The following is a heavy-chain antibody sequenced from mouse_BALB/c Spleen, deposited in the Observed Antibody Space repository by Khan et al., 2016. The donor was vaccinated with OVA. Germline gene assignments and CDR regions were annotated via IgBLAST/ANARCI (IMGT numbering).Heavy chain of an antibody. V-gene: IGHV1S135*01. Sequence: VQLQQSGPELMKPGASVKISCKASGYSFTSYYIHWVMQRHGESLEWIGYIDPFSGGSTYNQKFKVKATLTVDKSSSTAYIHLSNLTSGDSAVYYCTRHGYVAWFTYWGQGTLVTVSA. D-gene: IGHD2-2*01. CDR2: IDPFSGGS. J-gene: IGHJ3*01. CDR1: GYSFTSYY. CDR3: TRHGYVAWFTY.